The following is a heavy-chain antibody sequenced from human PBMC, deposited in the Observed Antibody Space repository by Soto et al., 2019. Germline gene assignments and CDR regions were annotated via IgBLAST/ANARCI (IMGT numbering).Heavy chain of an antibody. CDR3: AGHDGTSYYNDMDG. CDR2: VIPILGTT. D-gene: IGHD1-1*01. J-gene: IGHJ6*02. Sequence: QVQLVQSGAEVKKPGSSVKVSCKASGGTFSTYAISWVRQAPGQGLEWMGGVIPILGTTNNAQKFQGRVTITADEYTSTADMELPRLQSQDTAVYDCAGHDGTSYYNDMDGWGQGTTVTVSS. CDR1: GGTFSTYA. V-gene: IGHV1-69*12.